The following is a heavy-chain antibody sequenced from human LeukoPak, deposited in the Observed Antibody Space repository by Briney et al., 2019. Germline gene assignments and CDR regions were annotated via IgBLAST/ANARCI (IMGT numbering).Heavy chain of an antibody. CDR1: GYTFTHYA. D-gene: IGHD2-2*01. CDR2: INAGNGDT. Sequence: ASVKVSCKASGYTFTHYALHWVRQAPGQRVEWMGWINAGNGDTKYSQKFQGRVTITRDTSANTTYMELSSLRSEDTAVYHCARGYCSSTSCQYYFDYWGQGTLVTVSS. J-gene: IGHJ4*02. V-gene: IGHV1-3*01. CDR3: ARGYCSSTSCQYYFDY.